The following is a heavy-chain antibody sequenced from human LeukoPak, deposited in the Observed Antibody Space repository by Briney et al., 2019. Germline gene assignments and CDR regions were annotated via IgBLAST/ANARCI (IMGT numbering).Heavy chain of an antibody. D-gene: IGHD6-19*01. J-gene: IGHJ4*02. V-gene: IGHV1-69*05. Sequence: ASXKVSCKASGGTFISYAISWVRQAPGQGLEWMGRIIPIFGTANYAQKFQGRVTITTDESTSTAYMELSSLRSEDTAVYYCARDHGYSSGWSTFDYWGQGTLVTVSS. CDR1: GGTFISYA. CDR2: IIPIFGTA. CDR3: ARDHGYSSGWSTFDY.